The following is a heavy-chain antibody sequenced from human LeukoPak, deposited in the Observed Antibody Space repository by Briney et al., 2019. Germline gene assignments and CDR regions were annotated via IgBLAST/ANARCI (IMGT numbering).Heavy chain of an antibody. Sequence: GASVKVSCKASGYTFTGYYMHWVRQAPGQGLEWMGWINPNSGGTNYAQKFQGRVTMTRDTSISTAYMELSRLTSDDAAVYYCARDRGSYFHDAFDIWGQGTMVTVSS. V-gene: IGHV1-2*02. CDR1: GYTFTGYY. CDR2: INPNSGGT. D-gene: IGHD1-26*01. CDR3: ARDRGSYFHDAFDI. J-gene: IGHJ3*02.